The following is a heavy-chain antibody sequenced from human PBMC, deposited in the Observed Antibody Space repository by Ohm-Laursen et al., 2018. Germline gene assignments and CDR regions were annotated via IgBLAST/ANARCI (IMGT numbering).Heavy chain of an antibody. Sequence: SQTLSLTCTVSSVSISSYYWTWIRQPPGKGLEWIGYIYYSGSTNYSPSLRSRVTISLDTSKNQFSLKLSSVTAADTAVYYCARELAYYDSGGLDAFDIWGQGTMVTVSS. CDR3: ARELAYYDSGGLDAFDI. V-gene: IGHV4-59*01. CDR1: SVSISSYY. D-gene: IGHD3-22*01. J-gene: IGHJ3*02. CDR2: IYYSGST.